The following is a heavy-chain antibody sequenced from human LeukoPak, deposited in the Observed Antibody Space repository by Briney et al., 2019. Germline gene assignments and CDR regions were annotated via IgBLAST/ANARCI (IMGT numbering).Heavy chain of an antibody. CDR3: ARKGGYSSGGRCYSSLYYFDY. CDR2: INHSRST. Sequence: SETLSRTCAVYGGSFSGYYWSWIREPPGKGLEWIGEINHSRSTNYNPSLKSRVTISVDTSKNQFSLKLSSVTAADTAVYYCARKGGYSSGGRCYSSLYYFDYWGQGTLVTVSS. CDR1: GGSFSGYY. D-gene: IGHD2-15*01. J-gene: IGHJ4*02. V-gene: IGHV4-34*01.